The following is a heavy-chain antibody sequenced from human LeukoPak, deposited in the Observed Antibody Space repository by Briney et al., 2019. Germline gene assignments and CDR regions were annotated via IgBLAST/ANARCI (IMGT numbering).Heavy chain of an antibody. Sequence: PGGSLRLSCAASGFTFSSYWMSWVRQAPGKGLEWVANIKQDGSEKYYVDSVKGRFTISRDNAKNSLYLQMNSLRAEDTAVYYCARSVFYFDSFSYSSEEAYRYFDLWGRGTLVTVSS. V-gene: IGHV3-7*01. CDR2: IKQDGSEK. J-gene: IGHJ2*01. CDR3: ARSVFYFDSFSYSSEEAYRYFDL. CDR1: GFTFSSYW. D-gene: IGHD3-22*01.